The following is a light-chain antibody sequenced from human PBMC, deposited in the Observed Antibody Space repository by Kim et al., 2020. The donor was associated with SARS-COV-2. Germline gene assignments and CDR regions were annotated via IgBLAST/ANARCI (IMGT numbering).Light chain of an antibody. J-gene: IGLJ3*02. V-gene: IGLV7-46*01. Sequence: PGGPVTLTCGSSTVAVTSGPFPYWFQRKPGQAPRTLISDITNKESWTPARFSGSLLGGKAALTLSGAQPEDEADYYCLLFYSGARVFGGGTQLTVL. CDR2: DIT. CDR3: LLFYSGARV. CDR1: TVAVTSGPF.